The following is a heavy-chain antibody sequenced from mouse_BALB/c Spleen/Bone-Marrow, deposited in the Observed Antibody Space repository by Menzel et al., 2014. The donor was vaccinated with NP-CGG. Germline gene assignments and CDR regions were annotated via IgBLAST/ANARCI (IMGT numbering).Heavy chain of an antibody. V-gene: IGHV1S29*02. CDR1: GYTFTDYN. CDR2: IYPYNGGT. Sequence: EVQLVESGPELVKPGASVKISCKASGYTFTDYNMHWVKQSHGKSLEWIGYIYPYNGGTGYNQKFKSKATLTVDNSSSTAYMELRSLTSGDSAVYYCAITTLYAMDYWGQGTSVTASS. D-gene: IGHD2-12*01. J-gene: IGHJ4*01. CDR3: AITTLYAMDY.